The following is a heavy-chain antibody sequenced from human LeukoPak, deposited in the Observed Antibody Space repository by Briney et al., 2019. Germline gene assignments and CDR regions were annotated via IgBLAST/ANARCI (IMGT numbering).Heavy chain of an antibody. Sequence: PSETLSLTCTVSGGSITSSSYYWGWIRQPPGTGLEWIGSIYYSGSPYYNPSLKSRVTTSVDTSKKQFSLKLSSVTAADTAVYYCARHVGFITMVRGVINNNWFDPWGQGTLVTVSS. CDR2: IYYSGSP. J-gene: IGHJ5*02. D-gene: IGHD3-10*01. CDR1: GGSITSSSYY. CDR3: ARHVGFITMVRGVINNNWFDP. V-gene: IGHV4-39*01.